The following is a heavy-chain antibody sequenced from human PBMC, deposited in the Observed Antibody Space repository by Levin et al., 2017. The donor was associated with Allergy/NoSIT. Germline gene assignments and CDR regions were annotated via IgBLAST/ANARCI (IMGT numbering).Heavy chain of an antibody. CDR2: VDPTSGNT. J-gene: IGHJ4*02. CDR1: GFSFNNYF. CDR3: ASLTGAGTSFDN. V-gene: IGHV1-46*02. D-gene: IGHD6-19*01. Sequence: VASVKVSCKASGFSFNNYFIHWVRQAPGQGLQWMGIVDPTSGNTTYAQKFKGRVTVTRGTSTDTFHLDLSGLRSDDTAVYFYASLTGAGTSFDNWGPGTLVHVSS.